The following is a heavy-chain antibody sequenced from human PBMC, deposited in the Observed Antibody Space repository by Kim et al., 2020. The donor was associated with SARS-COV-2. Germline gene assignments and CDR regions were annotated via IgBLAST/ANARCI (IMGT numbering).Heavy chain of an antibody. V-gene: IGHV4-34*01. CDR3: AGLATTVTTNRLDY. D-gene: IGHD4-17*01. Sequence: NPSLTRRVTISVDTSKNQFSLKLSSVTAADTAVYYCAGLATTVTTNRLDYWGQGTLVTVSS. J-gene: IGHJ4*02.